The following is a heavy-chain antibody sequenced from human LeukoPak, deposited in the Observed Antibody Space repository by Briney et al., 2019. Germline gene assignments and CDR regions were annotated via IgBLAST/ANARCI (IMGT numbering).Heavy chain of an antibody. CDR1: GFTFSSYW. Sequence: PGGSLRLSCAASGFTFSSYWMSWVRQAPGKGLEWVANIKQDGSEKYYVDSAKGRFTISRDNAKNSLYLQMNSLRAEDTAVYYCARDGRIVGATLDYWGQGTLVTVSS. CDR3: ARDGRIVGATLDY. D-gene: IGHD1-26*01. CDR2: IKQDGSEK. J-gene: IGHJ4*02. V-gene: IGHV3-7*01.